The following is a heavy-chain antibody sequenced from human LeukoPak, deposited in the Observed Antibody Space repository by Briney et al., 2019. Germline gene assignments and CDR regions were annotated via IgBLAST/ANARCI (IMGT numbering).Heavy chain of an antibody. CDR2: IYHSGST. CDR1: GGSITSGHW. CDR3: ATVRFFDWLLRGVY. Sequence: SETLSLTCAVSGGSITSGHWWTWVRQPPGKGLEWIGEIYHSGSTTYNPSLMSRVTISVDKSTKQFSLNLTSVTAADTAVYYCATVRFFDWLLRGVYWGQGTLVTVSS. V-gene: IGHV4-4*02. D-gene: IGHD3-9*01. J-gene: IGHJ4*02.